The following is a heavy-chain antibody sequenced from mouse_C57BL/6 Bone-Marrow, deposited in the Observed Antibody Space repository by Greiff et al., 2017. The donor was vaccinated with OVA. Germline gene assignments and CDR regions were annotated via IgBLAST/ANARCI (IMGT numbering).Heavy chain of an antibody. CDR1: GYTFTSYT. Sequence: QVQLQQPGAELVKPGASVKLSCKASGYTFTSYTMHWVKQRPGQGLEWIGYINPSSGYTKYNQKFKDKATLTADKSSSTAYMQLSSLTSEDSAVYYCAREDGNWFAYWGQGTLVTVSA. CDR3: AREDGNWFAY. CDR2: INPSSGYT. D-gene: IGHD2-1*01. J-gene: IGHJ3*01. V-gene: IGHV1S26*01.